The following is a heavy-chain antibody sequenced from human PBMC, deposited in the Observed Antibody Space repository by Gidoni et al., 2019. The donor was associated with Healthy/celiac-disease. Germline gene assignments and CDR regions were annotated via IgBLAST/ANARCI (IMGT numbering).Heavy chain of an antibody. CDR1: GFTVSSNY. V-gene: IGHV3-53*02. D-gene: IGHD7-27*01. CDR3: ARRKLTGKWGAFDI. CDR2: IYSGGST. Sequence: EVQLVETGGGLIQPGGSLRLSCAASGFTVSSNYMSWVRQAPGKGLEWVSVIYSGGSTYYADSVKGRFTISRDNSKNTLYLQMNSLRAEDTAVYYCARRKLTGKWGAFDIWGQGTMVTVSS. J-gene: IGHJ3*02.